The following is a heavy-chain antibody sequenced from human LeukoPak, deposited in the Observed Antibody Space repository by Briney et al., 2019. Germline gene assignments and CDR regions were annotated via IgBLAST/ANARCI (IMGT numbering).Heavy chain of an antibody. V-gene: IGHV4-59*01. CDR3: ARGGDGYNSYYFDY. D-gene: IGHD5-24*01. J-gene: IGHJ4*02. CDR1: GGSISSYY. CDR2: IYYSGST. Sequence: SETLSLTCTVSGGSISSYYWSWIRQPPGKGLEWIGYIYYSGSTNYNPSLKSRVTISVDTSKNQFSLKLSSVTAADTAVYYCARGGDGYNSYYFDYWGQGTLVTVSS.